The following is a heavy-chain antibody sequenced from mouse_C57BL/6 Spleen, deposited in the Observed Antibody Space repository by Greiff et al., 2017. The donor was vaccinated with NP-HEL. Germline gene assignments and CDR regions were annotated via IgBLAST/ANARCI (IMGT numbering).Heavy chain of an antibody. CDR2: IDPSDSET. V-gene: IGHV1-52*01. J-gene: IGHJ2*01. Sequence: QVQLQQPGAELVRPGSSVKLSCKASGYTFTSYWMHWVKQRPIQGLEWIGNIDPSDSETHYNQKFKDKATLTVDKSSSTAYMQLSSLTSEDSAVYYCARQLYYCNYEEYFDYWGQGTTLTVSS. D-gene: IGHD2-1*01. CDR3: ARQLYYCNYEEYFDY. CDR1: GYTFTSYW.